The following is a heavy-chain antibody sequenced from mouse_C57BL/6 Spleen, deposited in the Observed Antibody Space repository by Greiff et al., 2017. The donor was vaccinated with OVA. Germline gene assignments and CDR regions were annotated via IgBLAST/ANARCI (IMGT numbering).Heavy chain of an antibody. CDR3: ARRPITDYYAMDY. D-gene: IGHD1-3*01. J-gene: IGHJ4*01. Sequence: DVKLVESGGGLVKPGGSLKLSCAASGFTFSDYGMHWVRQAPEKGLEWVAYISSGSSTIYYADTVKGRFTISRDNAKNNLFLQMTSLRSEDTTMYYCARRPITDYYAMDYWGQGTSVTVSS. CDR2: ISSGSSTI. CDR1: GFTFSDYG. V-gene: IGHV5-17*01.